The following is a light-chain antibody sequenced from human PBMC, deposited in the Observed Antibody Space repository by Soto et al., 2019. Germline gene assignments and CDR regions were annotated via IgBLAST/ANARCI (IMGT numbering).Light chain of an antibody. J-gene: IGLJ1*01. CDR1: SSNIGAGYD. CDR3: QSYDSSLSGPYV. V-gene: IGLV1-40*01. Sequence: QSVLTQPPSVSGAPGQGVTISCTGSSSNIGAGYDVHWYQQLPGTAPKLLIYANSNRPSGVPDRFSGSKSGTSASLAITGLQAEDEADYYCQSYDSSLSGPYVFGTGTKVTVL. CDR2: ANS.